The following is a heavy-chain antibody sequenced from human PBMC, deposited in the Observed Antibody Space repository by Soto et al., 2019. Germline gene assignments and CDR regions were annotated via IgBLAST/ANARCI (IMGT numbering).Heavy chain of an antibody. J-gene: IGHJ4*02. Sequence: QVQLVESGGGVVQPGRSLRLSCAASGFTFSSYGMHWVRQAPGKGLEWVAVIWYDGSNKYYADSVKGRFTISRDNSKNTLYLQMNSLRAEDTAVYYCARASYVIAVAGSFDYWGQGTLVTVSS. CDR1: GFTFSSYG. CDR2: IWYDGSNK. V-gene: IGHV3-33*01. D-gene: IGHD6-19*01. CDR3: ARASYVIAVAGSFDY.